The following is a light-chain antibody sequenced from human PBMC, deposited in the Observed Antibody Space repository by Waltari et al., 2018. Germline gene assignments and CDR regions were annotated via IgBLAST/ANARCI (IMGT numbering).Light chain of an antibody. CDR1: QSTRSN. CDR3: QQYDNWLGT. J-gene: IGKJ1*01. V-gene: IGKV3-15*01. Sequence: EIVMTQSPATLSVFPGERATLSCRASQSTRSNLAWYQHKPGQAPRLLISGAFTRATGIPARFSGSGSGAEFTLTSSSLQSEGFAVYFCQQYDNWLGTFGQGTKVEIK. CDR2: GAF.